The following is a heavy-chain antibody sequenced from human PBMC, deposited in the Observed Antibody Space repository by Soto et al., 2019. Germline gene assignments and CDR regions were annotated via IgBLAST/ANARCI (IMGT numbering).Heavy chain of an antibody. V-gene: IGHV1-69*13. CDR2: IIPIFGTA. CDR1: GGTFSSYA. D-gene: IGHD5-18*01. Sequence: SVKVSCKASGGTFSSYAISWVRQAPGQGLEWMGGIIPIFGTANYAQKFQGRVTITADESTSTAYMELSGLRSEDTAVYYCARDRGGYSYGTDDYWGQGTLVTVSS. J-gene: IGHJ4*02. CDR3: ARDRGGYSYGTDDY.